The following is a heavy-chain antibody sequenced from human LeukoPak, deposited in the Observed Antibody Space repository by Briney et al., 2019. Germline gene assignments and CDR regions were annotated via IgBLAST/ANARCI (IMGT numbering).Heavy chain of an antibody. J-gene: IGHJ4*02. Sequence: GGSLRLSCAASGFTFSSYSMNWVRQPSGKGLEWVSSISSSSNSIYYADSVKGRFTISRDNAKNSLYLQMNSLRAEDTAVFYCASLLSNPDYWGQGTLVTVSS. CDR3: ASLLSNPDY. CDR2: ISSSSNSI. V-gene: IGHV3-21*01. D-gene: IGHD1-26*01. CDR1: GFTFSSYS.